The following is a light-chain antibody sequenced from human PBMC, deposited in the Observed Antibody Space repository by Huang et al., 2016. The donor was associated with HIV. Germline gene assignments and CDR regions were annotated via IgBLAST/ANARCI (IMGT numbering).Light chain of an antibody. V-gene: IGKV2-28*01. CDR3: MQSLQSLT. J-gene: IGKJ4*01. CDR2: MAS. CDR1: QSLVHDNGYSY. Sequence: DIVMTQSPLSLPVTPGEPASISCRSSQSLVHDNGYSYLDWYLKTPGQSPQVLIYMASVRAPGIPDMFRGGGSGTNFTLEINRVDAEDVGTYYCMQSLQSLTFGGGTRLEIK.